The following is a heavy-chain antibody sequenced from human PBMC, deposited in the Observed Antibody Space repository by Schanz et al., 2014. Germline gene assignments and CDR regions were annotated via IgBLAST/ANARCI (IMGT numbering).Heavy chain of an antibody. Sequence: QVQLVQSGAEMKKPGSSVRVSCKASGGPLSSFAIFWVRQAPGQGLEWMGTIIPILDITNYAQKFQGRVTITADKSTSTAYMELSNLRSEDTAVYYCARAGQDYSDSSGYATYYFGNWGQGTLVTVSS. CDR1: GGPLSSFA. CDR3: ARAGQDYSDSSGYATYYFGN. J-gene: IGHJ4*02. D-gene: IGHD3-22*01. CDR2: IIPILDIT. V-gene: IGHV1-69*04.